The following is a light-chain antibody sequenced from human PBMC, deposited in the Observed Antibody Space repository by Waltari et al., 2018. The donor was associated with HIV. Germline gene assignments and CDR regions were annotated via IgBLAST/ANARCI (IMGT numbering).Light chain of an antibody. CDR2: LGS. V-gene: IGKV2-28*01. CDR3: MQALQIRT. J-gene: IGKJ1*01. Sequence: DIVMTQSPLSLPVNPGEPASISCRSNQSLLHRNGYNYLEWYLQKPGQSPQLLIYLGSNRASGVPDRFSGSGSGTDFTLKITRVEADDVGVYYCMQALQIRTFGQGTKVEIK. CDR1: QSLLHRNGYNY.